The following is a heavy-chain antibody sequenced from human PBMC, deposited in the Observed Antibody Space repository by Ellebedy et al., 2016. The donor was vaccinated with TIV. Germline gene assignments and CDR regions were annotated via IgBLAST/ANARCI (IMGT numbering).Heavy chain of an antibody. CDR1: GFTVSSNY. CDR3: ARDFWSGYYYYGMDV. CDR2: IYSGGST. J-gene: IGHJ6*02. V-gene: IGHV3-66*01. Sequence: GESLKISCAASGFTVSSNYMSWVRQAPGKGLEWVSVIYSGGSTYYADSVKGRFTISRDNSKNTLYLQMNSLRAEETAVYYCARDFWSGYYYYGMDVWGQGTTVTVSS. D-gene: IGHD3-3*01.